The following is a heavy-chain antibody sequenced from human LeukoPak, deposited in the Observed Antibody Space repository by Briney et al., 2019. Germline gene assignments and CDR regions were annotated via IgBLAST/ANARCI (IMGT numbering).Heavy chain of an antibody. V-gene: IGHV4-39*01. CDR3: ASVDTAMVIAGEGYYGMDV. CDR2: IYYSGST. CDR1: GGSISSSSYY. Sequence: TSETLSLTCTVSGGSISSSSYYWGWIRQPPGKGLEWIGSIYYSGSTYYNPSLKSRVTISVDTSKNQFSLKLGSVTAADTAVYYCASVDTAMVIAGEGYYGMDVWGQGTTVTVSS. D-gene: IGHD5-18*01. J-gene: IGHJ6*02.